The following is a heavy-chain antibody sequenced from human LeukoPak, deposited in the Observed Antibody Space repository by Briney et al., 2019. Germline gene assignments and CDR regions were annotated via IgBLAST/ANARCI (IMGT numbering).Heavy chain of an antibody. CDR3: ARDFPPAVTYRKVGYFDY. CDR1: GFTFSSYA. CDR2: ISSSGSTI. J-gene: IGHJ4*02. V-gene: IGHV3-48*04. Sequence: GSLRLSCAASGFTFSSYAMNWVRQAPGKGLEWVSYISSSGSTIYYADSVKGRFTISRDNAKNSLYLQMNSLRAEDTAVYYCARDFPPAVTYRKVGYFDYWGQGTLVTVSS. D-gene: IGHD4-17*01.